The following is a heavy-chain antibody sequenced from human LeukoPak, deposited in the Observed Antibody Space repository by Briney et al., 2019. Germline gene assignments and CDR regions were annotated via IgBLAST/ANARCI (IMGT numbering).Heavy chain of an antibody. V-gene: IGHV1-69*05. CDR3: ARDSYCNGGSCLDY. CDR1: GGTFSSHA. J-gene: IGHJ4*02. Sequence: ASVKVSCKASGGTFSSHAISWVRQAPGQGLEWMGGIIPIFGTANYAQKFQGRVTITTDESTCTAYMELSSLRSEDTAVYYCARDSYCNGGSCLDYWGQGTLVTVSS. D-gene: IGHD2-15*01. CDR2: IIPIFGTA.